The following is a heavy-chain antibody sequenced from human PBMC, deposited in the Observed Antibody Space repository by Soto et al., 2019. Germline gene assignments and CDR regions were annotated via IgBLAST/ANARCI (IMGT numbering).Heavy chain of an antibody. J-gene: IGHJ3*02. V-gene: IGHV4-34*01. CDR3: AKDLGIALSARRAFDI. Sequence: WETLSLTCSVYGGSFSDNYYNWIRQTPGKGLEWIGEINHSGTTNYNPSLKSRVTISVDTSKNQFSLKLSSVTAADTAIYYCAKDLGIALSARRAFDIWGQGTMVTVS. CDR2: INHSGTT. D-gene: IGHD6-19*01. CDR1: GGSFSDNY.